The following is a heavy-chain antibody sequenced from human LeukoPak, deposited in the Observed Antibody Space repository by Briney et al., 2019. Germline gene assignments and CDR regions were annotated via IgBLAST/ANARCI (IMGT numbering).Heavy chain of an antibody. D-gene: IGHD2-15*01. CDR2: INHSGST. Sequence: SETLSLTCAVYGGSFRGYYWSWIRQPPGKGLEWIGEINHSGSTNYNPSLKSRVTVSVDTSKNQFSLKLSSVTAADTAVYYCARGWGSGGSYGMDVWGQGTTVTVSS. V-gene: IGHV4-34*01. CDR1: GGSFRGYY. CDR3: ARGWGSGGSYGMDV. J-gene: IGHJ6*02.